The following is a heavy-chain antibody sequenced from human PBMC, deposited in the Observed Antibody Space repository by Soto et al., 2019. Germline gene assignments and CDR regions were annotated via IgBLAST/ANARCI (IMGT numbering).Heavy chain of an antibody. CDR1: GYSISSGYY. Sequence: SETLSLTCAVSGYSISSGYYWGWIRQPPGKGLEWIGSIYHSGSTYYNPSLKSRVTISVDTSKNQFSLKLSSVTAADTAVYYCARVLSSGWYGICYFDYWGQGXLVTVYS. CDR3: ARVLSSGWYGICYFDY. D-gene: IGHD6-19*01. CDR2: IYHSGST. V-gene: IGHV4-38-2*01. J-gene: IGHJ4*02.